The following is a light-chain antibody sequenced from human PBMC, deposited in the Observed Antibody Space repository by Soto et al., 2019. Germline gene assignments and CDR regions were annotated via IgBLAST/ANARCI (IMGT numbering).Light chain of an antibody. CDR2: EVS. CDR3: SSYTSSSTWV. J-gene: IGLJ3*02. CDR1: SSDVGGYKY. V-gene: IGLV2-14*01. Sequence: QSALTQPASVSGSPGQSITISCTGTSSDVGGYKYVSWYQQHPGKAPKLMIYEVSNRPSGISNRFSGSKSGNTASLTISGLQDEDEADYYCSSYTSSSTWVFGGGTKVTVL.